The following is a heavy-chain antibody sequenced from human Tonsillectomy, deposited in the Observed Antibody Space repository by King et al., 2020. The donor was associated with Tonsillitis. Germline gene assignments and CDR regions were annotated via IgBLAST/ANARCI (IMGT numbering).Heavy chain of an antibody. CDR1: GANFTDFT. J-gene: IGHJ4*02. Sequence: VQLVESGAEVKKPGSSVKVSCKASGANFTDFTFNWVRQAPGQGLEWMGGVIPIFDTTHYAQKFQGRVAITADKSTGTTYMELSSLTSEDTAVYYCARIDDSSGYDYWGQGTLVTVAS. D-gene: IGHD3-22*01. CDR3: ARIDDSSGYDY. CDR2: VIPIFDTT. V-gene: IGHV1-69*06.